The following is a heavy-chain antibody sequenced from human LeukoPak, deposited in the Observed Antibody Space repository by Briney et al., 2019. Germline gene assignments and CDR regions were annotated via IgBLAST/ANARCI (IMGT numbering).Heavy chain of an antibody. D-gene: IGHD4-23*01. CDR1: GFTFSSYG. CDR3: ARDQIIDYGGLAV. J-gene: IGHJ6*02. CDR2: ISYNGSNK. Sequence: HPGGSLRLSCAASGFTFSSYGMNWVRQAPGKGLEWVAVISYNGSNKYYADSVKGRFTISRDNSKNTLYLQMNSLRAEDTAVYYCARDQIIDYGGLAVWGQGTTVTVSS. V-gene: IGHV3-30*03.